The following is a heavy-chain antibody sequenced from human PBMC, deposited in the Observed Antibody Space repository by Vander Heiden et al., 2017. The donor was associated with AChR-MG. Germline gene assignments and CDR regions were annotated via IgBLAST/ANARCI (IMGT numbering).Heavy chain of an antibody. J-gene: IGHJ3*02. CDR1: GDSTTTGSFY. D-gene: IGHD4-17*01. CDR2: IYYTGNA. CDR3: ARHRQYGDFNFDI. Sequence: QVQLEESGPGLVEPSQTLSLTCSVTGDSTTTGSFYWGWIRQSPGKGLEWLGYIYYTGNAYYNPSLRSRLSISIDTSKNQFSLILRSVTAADTAVYYCARHRQYGDFNFDIWGQGTMATVSP. V-gene: IGHV4-31*03.